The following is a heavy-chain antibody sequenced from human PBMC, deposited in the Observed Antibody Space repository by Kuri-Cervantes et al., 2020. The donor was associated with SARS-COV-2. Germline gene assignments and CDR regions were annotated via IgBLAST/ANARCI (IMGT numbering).Heavy chain of an antibody. J-gene: IGHJ6*02. D-gene: IGHD4-23*01. CDR1: GFTFSSYG. V-gene: IGHV3-30*03. Sequence: GGSLRLSCVASGFTFSSYGMHWVRQAPGKGLEWVAVISYDGSNKYYADSVKGRFTISRDNSKNTLYLQMNSLRAEDTAVYYCARDLFGGGGYYYGMDVWGQGTTVTVSS. CDR2: ISYDGSNK. CDR3: ARDLFGGGGYYYGMDV.